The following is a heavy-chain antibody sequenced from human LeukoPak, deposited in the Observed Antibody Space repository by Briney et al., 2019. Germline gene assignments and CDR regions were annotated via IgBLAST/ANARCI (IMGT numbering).Heavy chain of an antibody. CDR3: AKSDAGGENYYGSGSYLGWFDP. Sequence: GGSLRLSCAASGFTFSCYAMSWVRQAPGKGLEWVSAISGSGGSTYYADSVKGRFTISRDNSKNTLYLQMNSLRAEDTAVYYCAKSDAGGENYYGSGSYLGWFDPWGQGTLVTVSS. CDR2: ISGSGGST. D-gene: IGHD3-10*01. V-gene: IGHV3-23*01. J-gene: IGHJ5*02. CDR1: GFTFSCYA.